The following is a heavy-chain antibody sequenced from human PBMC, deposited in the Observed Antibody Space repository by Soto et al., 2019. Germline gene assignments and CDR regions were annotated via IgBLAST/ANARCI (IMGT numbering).Heavy chain of an antibody. CDR3: ARARKGYYDSSGSLAY. V-gene: IGHV3-30-3*01. D-gene: IGHD3-22*01. CDR1: GFTFGNYA. Sequence: VGSLRLSCAASGFTFGNYAMHWVRQAPGKGLEWVTVISYDGSKKYYADSVKGRFTISRDNSKNTVYLHMNSLRPDDTAVYYCARARKGYYDSSGSLAYWGQGTLVTVSS. J-gene: IGHJ4*02. CDR2: ISYDGSKK.